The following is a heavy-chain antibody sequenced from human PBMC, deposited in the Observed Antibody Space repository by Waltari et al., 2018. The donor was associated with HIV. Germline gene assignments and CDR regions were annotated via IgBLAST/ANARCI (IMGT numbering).Heavy chain of an antibody. D-gene: IGHD4-17*01. CDR2: IWHDGSNK. Sequence: QVQLVESGGGVVQPGRSLRLSCAASGFTFSNLGMHWVRQTPGKGLEGVAVIWHDGSNKYYADSVKGRVTISRDNSKNTLYLQMNSLRPEDTAMYYCATVRMVTTWYFENWGQGTLVSVSS. CDR3: ATVRMVTTWYFEN. J-gene: IGHJ4*02. CDR1: GFTFSNLG. V-gene: IGHV3-33*08.